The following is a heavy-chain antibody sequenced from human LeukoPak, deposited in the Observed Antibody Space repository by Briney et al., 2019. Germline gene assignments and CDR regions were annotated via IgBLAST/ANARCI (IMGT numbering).Heavy chain of an antibody. CDR2: IYYSGST. Sequence: KPSETLSLTCTVSGGSISSYYWSWIRQPPGKGLEWIGYIYYSGSTNYNPSLKSRVTISVDTSKNQFSLKLSSVTAADTAMYYCARVGYDSSGYYKTDYYYYYYMDVWGKGTTVTVSS. CDR3: ARVGYDSSGYYKTDYYYYYYMDV. V-gene: IGHV4-59*01. D-gene: IGHD3-22*01. J-gene: IGHJ6*03. CDR1: GGSISSYY.